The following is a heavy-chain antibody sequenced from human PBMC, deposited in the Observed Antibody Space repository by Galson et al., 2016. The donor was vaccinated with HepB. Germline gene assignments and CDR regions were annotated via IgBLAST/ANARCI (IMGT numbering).Heavy chain of an antibody. J-gene: IGHJ5*02. V-gene: IGHV4-4*02. CDR2: ISHSGST. CDR3: AREATAGNYRLGFKSNWFDP. Sequence: ETLSLTCAVSGGSISSSNWWSWVRQPQDKGLEWIGEISHSGSTNYNPSLQSRVTISLDTSKNQFSLKLRSVTAADTAMYYCAREATAGNYRLGFKSNWFDPWGQGTLVTVSS. CDR1: GGSISSSNW. D-gene: IGHD3-16*02.